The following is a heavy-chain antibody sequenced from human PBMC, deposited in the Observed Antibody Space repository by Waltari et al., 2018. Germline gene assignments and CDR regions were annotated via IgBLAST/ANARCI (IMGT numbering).Heavy chain of an antibody. Sequence: QVQLVESGGGVVQPGGSLRLSCAASGFTFSGYGLHWVRQAPGKGLEWVAFITVDGTNKYYADSVQGRFTISRDNPKNTMFLQMNSLRPDDTAIYYCASIFAGTAVTTIQPIDIWGQGTMVTVSS. V-gene: IGHV3-30*02. D-gene: IGHD4-17*01. CDR1: GFTFSGYG. CDR3: ASIFAGTAVTTIQPIDI. CDR2: ITVDGTNK. J-gene: IGHJ3*02.